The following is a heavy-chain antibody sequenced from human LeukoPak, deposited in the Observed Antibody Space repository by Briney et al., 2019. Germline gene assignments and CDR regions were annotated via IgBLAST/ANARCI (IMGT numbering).Heavy chain of an antibody. CDR1: GFTFSSYA. D-gene: IGHD6-13*01. J-gene: IGHJ4*02. CDR3: AKTPAYSSSWYFDY. V-gene: IGHV3-23*01. CDR2: ISGSGGST. Sequence: GGSLRLSCAASGFTFSSYAMSWVRQAPGKGLEWVSAISGSGGSTYYADSVKGRSTISRDNSKNTLYLQMNSLRAEDTAVYYCAKTPAYSSSWYFDYWGQGTLVTVSS.